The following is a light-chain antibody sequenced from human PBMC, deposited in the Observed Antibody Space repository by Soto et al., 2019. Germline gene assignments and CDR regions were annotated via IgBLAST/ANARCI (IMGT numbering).Light chain of an antibody. V-gene: IGKV1-39*01. J-gene: IGKJ5*01. CDR2: AAS. Sequence: DIQMTQSPSSLSASVGDRVTITCQASQDISHYLNWYQQKPGKAPELLIYAASSLQSGVPSRFSGSGSGTDFTFTISSLQPEDFATYYCQQSYTITFGQGTRLEIK. CDR1: QDISHY. CDR3: QQSYTIT.